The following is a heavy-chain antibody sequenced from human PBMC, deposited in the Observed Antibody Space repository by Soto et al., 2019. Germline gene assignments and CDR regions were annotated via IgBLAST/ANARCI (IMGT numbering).Heavy chain of an antibody. D-gene: IGHD6-19*01. CDR3: AHGSGWLFDC. CDR2: LYWDDDN. CDR1: GFSLSTRDVG. V-gene: IGHV2-5*02. J-gene: IGHJ4*02. Sequence: QITLKESGPTLVKPTQTLTLTCTFSGFSLSTRDVGVGWIRQPPGKALEWIALLYWDDDNRYSPSLRRRLTLTKATCKNQVVLTMTNMAPGDTATYYCAHGSGWLFDCWGPGTLVTVSS.